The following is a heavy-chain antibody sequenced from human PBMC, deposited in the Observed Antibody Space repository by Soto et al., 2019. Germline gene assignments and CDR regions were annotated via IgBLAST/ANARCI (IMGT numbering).Heavy chain of an antibody. CDR3: ARARADSTTYYYYGMDV. V-gene: IGHV1-18*01. CDR1: GYTFTSYG. Sequence: ASVKVSCKAPGYTFTSYGISWVRQAPGQGLEWMGWISAYNGNTNYAQKLQGRVTMTTDTSTSTAYMGLRSLRSDDTAVYYCARARADSTTYYYYGMDVWGQGTTVTVSS. D-gene: IGHD3-22*01. J-gene: IGHJ6*02. CDR2: ISAYNGNT.